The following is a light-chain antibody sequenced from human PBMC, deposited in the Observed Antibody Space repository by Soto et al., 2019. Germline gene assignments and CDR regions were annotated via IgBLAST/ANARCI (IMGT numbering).Light chain of an antibody. CDR1: TGAVTSGHY. Sequence: QAVVTQEPSLTVSPGGTVTLTCASSTGAVTSGHYPYWFQQKPGQAPKTLIYDTSNKHSWTPARLSGSLLGGKAALTLSGAQPEDEADYYCLLYYGGPRVFGGGTKRTVL. J-gene: IGLJ3*02. CDR2: DTS. CDR3: LLYYGGPRV. V-gene: IGLV7-46*01.